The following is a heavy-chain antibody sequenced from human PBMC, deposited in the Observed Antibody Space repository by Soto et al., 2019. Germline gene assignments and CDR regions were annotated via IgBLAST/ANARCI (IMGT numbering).Heavy chain of an antibody. V-gene: IGHV3-33*01. D-gene: IGHD5-12*01. CDR3: ARDGGIYSSGYDLPYYGMDV. J-gene: IGHJ6*02. Sequence: PGGSLRLSCAASGFTFSSYGMHWVRQAPGEGLEWVAVIWYDGSNKYYADSVKGRFTISRDNSKNTLYLQMNSLRAEDTAVYYCARDGGIYSSGYDLPYYGMDVWGQGTTVTVSS. CDR1: GFTFSSYG. CDR2: IWYDGSNK.